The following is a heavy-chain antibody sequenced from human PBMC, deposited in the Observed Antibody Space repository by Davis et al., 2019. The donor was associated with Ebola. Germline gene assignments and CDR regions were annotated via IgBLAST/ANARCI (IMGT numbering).Heavy chain of an antibody. Sequence: PGGSLRLSCKISGYIFTTYWTNWVRQVPGKGLQWMGMIDPADLQINYSPTFQDHVTIPIDKATSTAYLEWSSLRASDSAIYFCARQDDWGQGTLVTVSA. CDR3: ARQDD. J-gene: IGHJ4*02. CDR2: IDPADLQI. CDR1: GYIFTTYW. V-gene: IGHV5-10-1*01.